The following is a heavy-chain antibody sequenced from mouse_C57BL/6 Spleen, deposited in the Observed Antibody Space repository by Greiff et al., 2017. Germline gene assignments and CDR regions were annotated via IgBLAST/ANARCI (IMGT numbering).Heavy chain of an antibody. CDR3: ARPIYDGYYVGVDY. CDR2: ISSGSSTI. V-gene: IGHV5-17*01. Sequence: EVKLMESGGGLVKPGGSLKLSCAASGFTFSDYGMHWVRQAPEKGLEWVAYISSGSSTIYYADTVKGRFTISRDNAKNTLFLQMTSLRSEDTAMHYCARPIYDGYYVGVDYWGQGTTLTVSS. CDR1: GFTFSDYG. J-gene: IGHJ2*01. D-gene: IGHD2-3*01.